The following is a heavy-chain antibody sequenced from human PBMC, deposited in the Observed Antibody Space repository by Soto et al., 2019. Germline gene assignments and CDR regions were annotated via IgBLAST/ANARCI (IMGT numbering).Heavy chain of an antibody. Sequence: ASVKVSCKASGGTFTSYGISWVRQAPGQGLEWMGWISAYNGNTNYAQKLQGRVTMTTDTSTSTAYMELRSLRSDDTAVYYCARDRPKQWIDTAGDYYYYYYGMDVWGQGTTVTVSS. CDR3: ARDRPKQWIDTAGDYYYYYYGMDV. CDR1: GGTFTSYG. D-gene: IGHD6-13*01. CDR2: ISAYNGNT. J-gene: IGHJ6*02. V-gene: IGHV1-18*01.